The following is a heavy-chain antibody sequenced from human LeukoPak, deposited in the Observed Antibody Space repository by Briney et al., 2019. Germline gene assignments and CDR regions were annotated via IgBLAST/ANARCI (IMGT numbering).Heavy chain of an antibody. Sequence: VASVKVSRKASGYTFSGYYMHWVRQARGQGLEWMGWIKPNSGGTNYGQKFQGRVTMTRDTSISTAYMELSRLRSDDTAVYYCARSRRYCSSTSCYSWFDPWGQGTLVTVSS. D-gene: IGHD2-2*01. CDR1: GYTFSGYY. V-gene: IGHV1-2*02. J-gene: IGHJ5*02. CDR3: ARSRRYCSSTSCYSWFDP. CDR2: IKPNSGGT.